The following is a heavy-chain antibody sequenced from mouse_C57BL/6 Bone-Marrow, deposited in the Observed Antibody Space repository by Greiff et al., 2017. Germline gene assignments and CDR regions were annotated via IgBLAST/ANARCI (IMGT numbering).Heavy chain of an antibody. CDR2: IDPSDSYT. CDR3: ARLDYYGSRPYYLDY. J-gene: IGHJ2*01. Sequence: VQLQQPGAELVRPGTSVKLSCKASGYTFTSYWMHWVKQRPGQGLEWIGVIDPSDSYTNYNQKFKGKATLTVDTSSSTAYMQLSSLTSEDSAVYYCARLDYYGSRPYYLDYWGQGTTLTVSS. D-gene: IGHD1-1*01. CDR1: GYTFTSYW. V-gene: IGHV1-59*01.